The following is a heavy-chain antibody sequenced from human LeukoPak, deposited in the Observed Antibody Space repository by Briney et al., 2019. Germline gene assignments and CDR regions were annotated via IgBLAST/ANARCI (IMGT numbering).Heavy chain of an antibody. Sequence: SETLSLTCTVSGGSISTYYWSWIRQPPGKGLEWIGYIYHSGSTNYNPSLKSRVTMSVDTSKKQFSLNLISVTAADTAVYYCARSDGYGLIGIWGQRTMVALSS. CDR3: ARSDGYGLIGI. D-gene: IGHD3-10*01. V-gene: IGHV4-59*12. CDR1: GGSISTYY. CDR2: IYHSGST. J-gene: IGHJ3*02.